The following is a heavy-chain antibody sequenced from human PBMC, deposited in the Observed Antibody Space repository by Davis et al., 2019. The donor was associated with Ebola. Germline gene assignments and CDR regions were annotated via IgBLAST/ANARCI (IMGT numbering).Heavy chain of an antibody. CDR3: VGGYNFDY. CDR1: GFTFSDYY. CDR2: MYYSQGT. D-gene: IGHD5-24*01. J-gene: IGHJ4*02. V-gene: IGHV4-59*01. Sequence: MPGGSLRLSCAASGFTFSDYYMSWIRQAPGKGLEWIGYMYYSQGTNYNPSLKSRVTISGDTSKNQVSLRLTSVTAADTANYYCVGGYNFDYWGQGALVIVSS.